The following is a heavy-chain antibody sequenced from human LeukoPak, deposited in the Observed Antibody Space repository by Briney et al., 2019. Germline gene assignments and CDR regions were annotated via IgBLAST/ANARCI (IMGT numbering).Heavy chain of an antibody. CDR3: AKTPDPPYYYYGMDV. V-gene: IGHV3-30*18. D-gene: IGHD2-15*01. CDR2: ISYDGSNK. J-gene: IGHJ6*02. CDR1: GFTFSSYG. Sequence: GGALRLSCAASGFTFSSYGMHWVRQAPGKGLEWGAVISYDGSNKYYADSVKGRFTISRDNSKNTLYLQMNSLRAEDTAVYYCAKTPDPPYYYYGMDVWGQGTTVTVSS.